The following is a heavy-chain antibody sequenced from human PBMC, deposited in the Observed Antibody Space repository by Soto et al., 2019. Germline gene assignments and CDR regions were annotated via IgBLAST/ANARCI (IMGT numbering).Heavy chain of an antibody. D-gene: IGHD2-15*01. Sequence: QVQLVQSGAEVKKPGASVKVSCKASGYTFTSYGISWVRQAPGQGLDWMGWISAYNGNTKYAQDLQGRVTMTTDTSTSTDYMELRSLRSDDTAVYYCARFSGGSYNTYYFYYGMDVWGQGTTVTVSS. V-gene: IGHV1-18*01. CDR3: ARFSGGSYNTYYFYYGMDV. CDR1: GYTFTSYG. J-gene: IGHJ6*02. CDR2: ISAYNGNT.